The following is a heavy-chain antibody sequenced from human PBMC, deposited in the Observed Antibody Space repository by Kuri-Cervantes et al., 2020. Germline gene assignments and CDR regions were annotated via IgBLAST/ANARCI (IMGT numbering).Heavy chain of an antibody. CDR1: GFTFSSYS. V-gene: IGHV3-13*01. D-gene: IGHD2-2*01. CDR2: IGTAGDT. Sequence: GESLKISCAASGFTFSSYSMNWVRQAPGKGLEWVSAIGTAGDTYYPGSVKGRFTISRENAKNSLYLQMNSLRAGDTAVYYCARDRRSSPGGMDVWGQGTTVTVSS. J-gene: IGHJ6*02. CDR3: ARDRRSSPGGMDV.